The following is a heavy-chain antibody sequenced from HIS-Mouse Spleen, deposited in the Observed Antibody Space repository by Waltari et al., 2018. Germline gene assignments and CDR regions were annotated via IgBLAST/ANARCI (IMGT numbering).Heavy chain of an antibody. CDR2: ISYDGSNK. J-gene: IGHJ4*02. CDR3: AKASSGWLDY. D-gene: IGHD6-19*01. V-gene: IGHV3-30*18. Sequence: QVQLVESGGGVVQPGRSLRLSCAAPGSTFSAYGMPWVRQAPGKGLEWVAVISYDGSNKYYADSVKGRFTISRDNSKNTLYLQMNSLRAEDTAVYYCAKASSGWLDYWGQGTLVTVSS. CDR1: GSTFSAYG.